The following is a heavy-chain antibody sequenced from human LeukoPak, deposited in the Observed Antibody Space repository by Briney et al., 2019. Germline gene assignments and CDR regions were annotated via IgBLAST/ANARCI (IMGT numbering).Heavy chain of an antibody. CDR1: GFTFSSYW. V-gene: IGHV3-7*01. J-gene: IGHJ4*02. CDR2: IKQDGSEK. Sequence: GGSLRLSCAASGFTFSSYWMSWVRQAPGKGLEWVANIKQDGSEKYYVDSVKGRFTISRDNAKNSLYLQMNSLRAEDTAVYYCARDWMEGATFEIQGPVDYWGQGTLVTVSS. D-gene: IGHD1-26*01. CDR3: ARDWMEGATFEIQGPVDY.